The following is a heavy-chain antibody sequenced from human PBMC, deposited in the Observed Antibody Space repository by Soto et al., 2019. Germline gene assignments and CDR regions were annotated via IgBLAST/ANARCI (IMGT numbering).Heavy chain of an antibody. CDR2: IYYSGST. CDR3: ARFGKRSQAAAGTRLLDYYYYMDV. CDR1: GGSISSYY. Sequence: SETLSLTCTVSGGSISSYYWIWIRQPPGKGLGWIGYIYYSGSTKYNPSLKSRVTISVDTSKNQFSLKLSSVTAADTAVYYCARFGKRSQAAAGTRLLDYYYYMDVWGKGTTVTVSS. J-gene: IGHJ6*03. D-gene: IGHD6-13*01. V-gene: IGHV4-59*01.